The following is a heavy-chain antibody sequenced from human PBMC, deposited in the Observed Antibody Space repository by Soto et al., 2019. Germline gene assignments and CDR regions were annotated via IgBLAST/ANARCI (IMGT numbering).Heavy chain of an antibody. Sequence: QVQLVESGGGLVKPGGSLRLSCTGSGFIFSDYMTWIRQAPGKGLEWVSYISGSGAYTKYADSVRGRFTISRDNAKNSLWLHINSLSAEDTAVYYCARSSGWRHVVGYKYGLDVWGQGTTVIVSS. V-gene: IGHV3-11*06. D-gene: IGHD5-18*01. CDR3: ARSSGWRHVVGYKYGLDV. CDR2: ISGSGAYT. J-gene: IGHJ6*02. CDR1: GFIFSDY.